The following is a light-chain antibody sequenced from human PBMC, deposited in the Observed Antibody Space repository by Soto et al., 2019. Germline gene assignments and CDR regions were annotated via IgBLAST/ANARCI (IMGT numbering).Light chain of an antibody. Sequence: ERLITHSPGTLSVSPGERATLSCWAAQGVTTTFAWYQQKSGQSPRLLIYDVSNRATGVPARFSGSGSETDFTLTISGLRSEDSAVYFCQQYNNWPFSFGQGTRLEIK. CDR1: QGVTTT. J-gene: IGKJ5*01. CDR2: DVS. CDR3: QQYNNWPFS. V-gene: IGKV3-15*01.